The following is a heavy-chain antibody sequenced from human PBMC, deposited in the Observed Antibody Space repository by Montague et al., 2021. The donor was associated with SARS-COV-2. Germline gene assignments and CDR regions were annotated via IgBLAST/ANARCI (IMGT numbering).Heavy chain of an antibody. Sequence: SETLSLTCTVSGGSITDINYYWGWIRQSPDKGLEWIGYMYETGNMIYNPSLRSRVSISADTSKSQSSLRLTSVTAADSARYYCARNMAYWGQGVLVTV. CDR1: GGSITDINYY. D-gene: IGHD2/OR15-2a*01. V-gene: IGHV4-61*05. CDR3: ARNMAY. J-gene: IGHJ4*02. CDR2: MYETGNM.